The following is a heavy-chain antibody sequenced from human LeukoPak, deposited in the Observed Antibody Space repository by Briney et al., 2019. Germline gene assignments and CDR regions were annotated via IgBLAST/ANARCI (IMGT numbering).Heavy chain of an antibody. CDR2: IKQDGSEK. V-gene: IGHV3-7*01. Sequence: GGSLGLSCAASGFTFSSYWMSWVRQAPGKGLEWVANIKQDGSEKYYVDSVKGQFTISRYNAKNSLYLQMNSLRAEDTAVYYCARARRGYYFDYWGQGTLVTVSS. D-gene: IGHD3-16*01. CDR3: ARARRGYYFDY. J-gene: IGHJ4*02. CDR1: GFTFSSYW.